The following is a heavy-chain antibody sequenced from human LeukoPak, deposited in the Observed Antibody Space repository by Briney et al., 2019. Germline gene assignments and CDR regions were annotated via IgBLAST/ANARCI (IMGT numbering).Heavy chain of an antibody. J-gene: IGHJ3*02. CDR2: IYYSGST. Sequence: SETLSLTCTVSGGSISGSSYYWGWIRQPPGKGLEWIGSIYYSGSTYYNPSLKSRVTISVDTSKNQFSLKLSSVTAADTAVYYCARDDGSMVGQGHAFDIWGQGTMVTVSS. D-gene: IGHD3-10*01. CDR3: ARDDGSMVGQGHAFDI. CDR1: GGSISGSSYY. V-gene: IGHV4-39*07.